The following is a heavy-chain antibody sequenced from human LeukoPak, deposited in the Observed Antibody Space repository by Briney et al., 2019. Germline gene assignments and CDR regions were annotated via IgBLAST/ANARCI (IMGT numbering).Heavy chain of an antibody. V-gene: IGHV4-61*02. CDR2: IYTSGST. CDR3: ARSGHDSSALYLY. CDR1: GGSISSGSYY. J-gene: IGHJ4*02. Sequence: SQTLSLTCTVSGGSISSGSYYWSWIRQPAGKGLEWIGRIYTSGSTNYNPSLKSRVTISVDTSKNQFSLKLSSVTAADTAVYYCARSGHDSSALYLYWGQGTLVTVSS. D-gene: IGHD3-22*01.